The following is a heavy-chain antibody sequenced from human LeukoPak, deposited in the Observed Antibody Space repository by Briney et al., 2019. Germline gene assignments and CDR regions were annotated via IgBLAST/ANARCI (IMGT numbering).Heavy chain of an antibody. CDR3: ARDWSITGTVGGMDV. CDR1: GFTFSSYS. D-gene: IGHD1-20*01. V-gene: IGHV3-48*04. CDR2: ISSSSSTI. J-gene: IGHJ6*02. Sequence: TGGSLRLSCAASGFTFSSYSMNWVRQAPGKGLEWVSYISSSSSTIYYADSVKGRFTISRDNAKNSLYLQMNSLRAEDTAVYYCARDWSITGTVGGMDVWGQGTTVTVSS.